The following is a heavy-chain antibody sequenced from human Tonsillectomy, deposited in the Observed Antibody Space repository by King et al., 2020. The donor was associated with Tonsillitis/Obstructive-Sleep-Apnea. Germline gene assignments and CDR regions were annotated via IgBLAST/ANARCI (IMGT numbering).Heavy chain of an antibody. V-gene: IGHV3-30*04. CDR3: ARWYYDYVWGSYPLDY. J-gene: IGHJ4*02. CDR1: GFTFSSYA. Sequence: QVQLVESGGGVVQPGRSLRLSCAASGFTFSSYAMHWVRQAPGKGLEWVAVISYDGSNKYYADSVKGRFTISRDNSKNTLYLQMNSLRSEDTAVYYCARWYYDYVWGSYPLDYWCQGTLVTVSS. D-gene: IGHD3-16*02. CDR2: ISYDGSNK.